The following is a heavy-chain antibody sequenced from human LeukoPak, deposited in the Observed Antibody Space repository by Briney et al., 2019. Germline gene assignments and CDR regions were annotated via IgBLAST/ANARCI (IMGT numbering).Heavy chain of an antibody. J-gene: IGHJ6*02. Sequence: ASVKVSCKASGYTFTGYYMHWVRQAPGQGLEWMGWINPNSGGTNYAQKFQGRVTMTRDTSISTAYMELSRLRSDDTAVYYCAREYYDILTGGFYYYYGMDVRGQGTTVTVSS. CDR2: INPNSGGT. D-gene: IGHD3-9*01. CDR3: AREYYDILTGGFYYYYGMDV. V-gene: IGHV1-2*02. CDR1: GYTFTGYY.